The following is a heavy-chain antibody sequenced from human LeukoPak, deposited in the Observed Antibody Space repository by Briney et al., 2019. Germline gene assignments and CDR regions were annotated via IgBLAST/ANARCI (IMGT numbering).Heavy chain of an antibody. Sequence: SETLSLTCTVSGGSISSYYWSWIRQPPGKGLEWIGYIYYSGSTNYNPSLKSRVTISVDTSKNQFSLKLSSVTAADTAVYYCAKDRSKGSYGDDFDFWGQGTLVTVSS. CDR1: GGSISSYY. CDR2: IYYSGST. V-gene: IGHV4-59*01. CDR3: AKDRSKGSYGDDFDF. D-gene: IGHD1-26*01. J-gene: IGHJ4*02.